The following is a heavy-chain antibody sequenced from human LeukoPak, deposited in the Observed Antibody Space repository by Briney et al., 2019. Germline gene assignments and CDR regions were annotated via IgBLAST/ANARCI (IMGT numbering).Heavy chain of an antibody. V-gene: IGHV1-69*05. CDR1: GGTFSSYA. D-gene: IGHD3-3*01. CDR2: ISPIFGTA. CDR3: ASGESPPFWSGYYYYFDY. J-gene: IGHJ4*02. Sequence: SVKVSCKASGGTFSSYAISWVRQAPGQGLEWMGGISPIFGTANYAQKFQGRVTITTDESTSTAYMELSSLRSEDTAVYYCASGESPPFWSGYYYYFDYWGQRTLVTVSS.